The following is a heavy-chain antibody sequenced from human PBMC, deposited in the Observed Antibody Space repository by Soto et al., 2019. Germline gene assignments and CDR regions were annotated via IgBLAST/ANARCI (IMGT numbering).Heavy chain of an antibody. CDR1: GFAFSGNA. V-gene: IGHV3-23*01. CDR2: ISTTGDRT. J-gene: IGHJ4*02. D-gene: IGHD7-27*01. Sequence: EVQMLQTGGGLVQPGGSLRLSCEPSGFAFSGNAMSWVRQAPGRGLEWVSAISTTGDRTYYADPVKGRFTISRDNSKNTLYLQMHSLRAEDTAVYYCAKDLRGDDLGRDYWGQGALVTVSS. CDR3: AKDLRGDDLGRDY.